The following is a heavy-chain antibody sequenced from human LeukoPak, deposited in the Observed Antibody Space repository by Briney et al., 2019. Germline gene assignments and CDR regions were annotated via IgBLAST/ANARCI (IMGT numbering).Heavy chain of an antibody. Sequence: PGRSLRLSCAASGFTFSSYGTHWVRQAPGKGLEWVAVISYDGSNKYYADSVKGRFTISRDNSKNTLYLQMNSLRAEDTAVYYCATGRYTCCYYYGMDVWGQGTTVTVSS. CDR2: ISYDGSNK. J-gene: IGHJ6*02. CDR3: ATGRYTCCYYYGMDV. D-gene: IGHD1-14*01. V-gene: IGHV3-30*03. CDR1: GFTFSSYG.